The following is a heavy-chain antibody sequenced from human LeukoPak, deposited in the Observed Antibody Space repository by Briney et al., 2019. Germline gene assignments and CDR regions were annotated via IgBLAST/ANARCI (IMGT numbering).Heavy chain of an antibody. CDR2: IYSGGNT. CDR3: AKDVSFEDSSGYYYGDY. CDR1: GFTVSHNY. J-gene: IGHJ4*02. V-gene: IGHV3-53*05. D-gene: IGHD3-22*01. Sequence: GGSLRLSCVASGFTVSHNYMSWVRQAPGKGLEWVSTIYSGGNTYYADSVKGRFTISRDNSKNTLYLQMNSLRAEDTAVYYCAKDVSFEDSSGYYYGDYWGQGTLVTVSS.